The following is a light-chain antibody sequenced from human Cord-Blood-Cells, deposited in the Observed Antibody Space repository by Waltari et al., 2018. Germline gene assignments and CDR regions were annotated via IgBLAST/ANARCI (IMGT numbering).Light chain of an antibody. Sequence: QSALTQPASVSGSSGQSITISCTGTSSDVGGFNYVSWYQLHPCKAPKLMIYDVSNRPSGVSNRFSGSKSVNTASLTISGLQADDEADYYCISYTSSSTWVFGVGTKLTVL. CDR1: SSDVGGFNY. V-gene: IGLV2-14*03. CDR2: DVS. CDR3: ISYTSSSTWV. J-gene: IGLJ3*02.